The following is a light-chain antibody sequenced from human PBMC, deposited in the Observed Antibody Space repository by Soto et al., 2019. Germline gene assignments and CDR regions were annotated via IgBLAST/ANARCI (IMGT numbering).Light chain of an antibody. Sequence: QSALTQPASVSGSPGQSITISCTGTSSDVGGYNYVSWYQQHPGKAPKLMIYDVSNRPSGVSNRFSGSKSGNTASLTISGLRAEDEADYYCSSYTSSSTSPYVFGTGTQLTVL. CDR2: DVS. V-gene: IGLV2-14*01. J-gene: IGLJ1*01. CDR3: SSYTSSSTSPYV. CDR1: SSDVGGYNY.